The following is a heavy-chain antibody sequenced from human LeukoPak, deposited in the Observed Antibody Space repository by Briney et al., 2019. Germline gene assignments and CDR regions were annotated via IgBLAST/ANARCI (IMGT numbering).Heavy chain of an antibody. V-gene: IGHV1-18*01. Sequence: ASVKVSCKASGYTFTSYGISWVRQAPGQGLEWMGWISAYNGNTNYAQKLQGRVTMTTDTSTSTAYMELRSLRSDDTAVYYCARDGSYYDSSGYYWAYYFDYWAREPWSPSPQ. CDR2: ISAYNGNT. D-gene: IGHD3-22*01. CDR3: ARDGSYYDSSGYYWAYYFDY. J-gene: IGHJ4*02. CDR1: GYTFTSYG.